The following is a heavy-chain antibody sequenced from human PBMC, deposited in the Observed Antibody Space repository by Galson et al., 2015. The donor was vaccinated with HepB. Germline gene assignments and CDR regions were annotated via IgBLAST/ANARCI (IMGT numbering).Heavy chain of an antibody. CDR2: ISYDGSNK. V-gene: IGHV3-30*18. J-gene: IGHJ4*02. Sequence: SLRLSCAASGFTFSSYGMHWVRQAPGKGLEWVAVISYDGSNKYYADSVKGRFTISRDNSKNTLYLQMNSLRAEDTAVYYCAKSSVEMATILDYWGQGTLVTVSS. CDR3: AKSSVEMATILDY. CDR1: GFTFSSYG. D-gene: IGHD5-24*01.